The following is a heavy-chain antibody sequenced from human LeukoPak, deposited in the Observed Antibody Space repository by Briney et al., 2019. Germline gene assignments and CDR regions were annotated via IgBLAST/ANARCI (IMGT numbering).Heavy chain of an antibody. CDR1: GYTFTGYY. D-gene: IGHD1-26*01. CDR2: INPNSGGT. V-gene: IGHV1-2*04. CDR3: ARAGGSYYSWFDP. J-gene: IGHJ5*02. Sequence: GASVKVSCKPSGYTFTGYYMHWGRPAPGQGREWVGWINPNSGGTNYAQKLQGWVTMTRHTSISTAYMELSRLRSDDTAVYYCARAGGSYYSWFDPWGQGTLVTVSS.